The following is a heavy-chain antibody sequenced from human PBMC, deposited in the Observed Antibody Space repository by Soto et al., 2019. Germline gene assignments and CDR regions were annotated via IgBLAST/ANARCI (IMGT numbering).Heavy chain of an antibody. CDR3: ANCPTLYTPTYNWFDP. CDR2: ITSSGGST. J-gene: IGHJ5*02. D-gene: IGHD2-15*01. V-gene: IGHV3-23*01. Sequence: EVQLLESGGGLVQTGGSLRLSCAGSGFTLSRYAMTWVRQAPGKGLEWVSTITSSGGSTYYADSVKGRFTISRDNSRNTLYLQMNSLSAEDTAVYYCANCPTLYTPTYNWFDPWGQGTLVTVSS. CDR1: GFTLSRYA.